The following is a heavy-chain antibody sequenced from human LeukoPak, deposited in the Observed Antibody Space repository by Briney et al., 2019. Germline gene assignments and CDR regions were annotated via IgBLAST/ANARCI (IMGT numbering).Heavy chain of an antibody. Sequence: ASVKVSCKASGYTFTSYGISWVRQAPGQGLEWMGWINPNSGGTNYAQKFQGRVTMTRDTSISTAYMELSRLRSDDTAVYYCARSIMDIVATPLGYWGQGTLVTVSS. CDR3: ARSIMDIVATPLGY. CDR1: GYTFTSYG. D-gene: IGHD5-12*01. J-gene: IGHJ4*02. CDR2: INPNSGGT. V-gene: IGHV1-2*02.